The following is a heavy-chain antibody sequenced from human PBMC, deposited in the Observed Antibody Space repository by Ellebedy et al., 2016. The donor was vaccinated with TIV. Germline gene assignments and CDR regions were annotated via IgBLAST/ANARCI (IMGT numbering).Heavy chain of an antibody. CDR2: IDPSDSYT. CDR3: ARKDFIRGTED. Sequence: GESLKISXQGSGYRFTRYWIGWVRQMPGKGLEWVGRIDPSDSYTNYRPSLQGHVTISADKSITTAYLQWNSLKASDTAMYYCARKDFIRGTEDWGQGTLVTVSS. V-gene: IGHV5-10-1*01. J-gene: IGHJ4*02. D-gene: IGHD3-10*01. CDR1: GYRFTRYW.